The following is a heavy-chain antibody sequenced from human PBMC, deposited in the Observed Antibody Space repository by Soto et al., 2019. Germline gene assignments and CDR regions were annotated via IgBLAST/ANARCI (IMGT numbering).Heavy chain of an antibody. V-gene: IGHV1-69*02. CDR3: ARVYCSGGSCYPTAYYYGMDV. D-gene: IGHD2-15*01. CDR1: GGTFSSYT. CDR2: IIPILGIA. Sequence: SVKVSCKASGGTFSSYTISWVRQAPGQGLEWMGRIIPILGIANYAQKFQGRVTITADKSTSTAYMELSSLRSEDTAVYYCARVYCSGGSCYPTAYYYGMDVWG. J-gene: IGHJ6*02.